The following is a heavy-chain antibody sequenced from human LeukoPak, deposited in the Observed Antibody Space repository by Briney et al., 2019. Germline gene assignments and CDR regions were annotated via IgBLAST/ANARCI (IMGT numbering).Heavy chain of an antibody. CDR2: ISAYNGNT. J-gene: IGHJ3*01. V-gene: IGHV1-18*04. Sequence: ASVKVSCKASGYTFTSYGISWVRQAPGQGLEWMGWISAYNGNTNYAQKLQGRVTMTTDTSTSTAYMELRSLRSDDTAVYYCARDAYSSSWSPSPEAYFQHWGQGTMVTVSS. CDR1: GYTFTSYG. D-gene: IGHD6-13*01. CDR3: ARDAYSSSWSPSPEAYFQH.